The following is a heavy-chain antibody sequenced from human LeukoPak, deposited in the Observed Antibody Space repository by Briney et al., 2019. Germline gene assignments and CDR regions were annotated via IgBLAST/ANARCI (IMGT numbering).Heavy chain of an antibody. V-gene: IGHV3-13*01. CDR2: IGTAGEI. J-gene: IGHJ2*01. CDR1: GFTFSSHG. D-gene: IGHD6-13*01. Sequence: GGTLRLSCAASGFTFSSHGINWVRQATGKGLEWVSGIGTAGEIYYPGSVKGRFTISRENAKNSLYLQMNSLRAGDTAVYYCARAAYSSTWYSRYFDLWGRGTLVTVSS. CDR3: ARAAYSSTWYSRYFDL.